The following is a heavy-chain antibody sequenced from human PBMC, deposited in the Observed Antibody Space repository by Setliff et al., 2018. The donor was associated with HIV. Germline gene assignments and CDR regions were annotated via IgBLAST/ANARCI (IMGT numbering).Heavy chain of an antibody. Sequence: SETLSLTCTVSGGSISSSSYYWGWIRQPPGKGLEWIGSIYYSGSTYYNPSLKSRVTISVDTSKNQFSLKLSSVTAADTAVYYCARVGVDVVRHYYYYMDVWGKGTTVTVSS. CDR2: IYYSGST. J-gene: IGHJ6*03. D-gene: IGHD3-10*01. V-gene: IGHV4-39*07. CDR1: GGSISSSSYY. CDR3: ARVGVDVVRHYYYYMDV.